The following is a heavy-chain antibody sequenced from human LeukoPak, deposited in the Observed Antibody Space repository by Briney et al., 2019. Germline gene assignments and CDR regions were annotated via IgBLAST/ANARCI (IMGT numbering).Heavy chain of an antibody. CDR1: GGSFSGYY. CDR3: ARGPVRGVIISYYGMDV. CDR2: INHSGST. J-gene: IGHJ6*02. V-gene: IGHV4-34*01. D-gene: IGHD3-10*02. Sequence: SETLSLTCAVYGGSFSGYYWSWIRQPPGKGLEWIGEINHSGSTNYNPSLKSRVTISVDTSKNQFSLKLSSVTAADTAVYYCARGPVRGVIISYYGMDVWGQGTTVTVSS.